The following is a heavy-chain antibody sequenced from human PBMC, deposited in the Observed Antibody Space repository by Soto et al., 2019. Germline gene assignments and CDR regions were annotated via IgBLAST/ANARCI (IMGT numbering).Heavy chain of an antibody. CDR3: ARERTGYYYYYGMDV. Sequence: PSETLSLTCTVSGGSISSGGYYWSWIRQHPGKGLEWIGYIYYSGSTYYNPPLKSRVTISVDTSKNQFSLKLSSVTAADTAVYYCARERTGYYYYYGMDVWGQGTTVTVSS. V-gene: IGHV4-31*03. J-gene: IGHJ6*02. CDR1: GGSISSGGYY. D-gene: IGHD3-9*01. CDR2: IYYSGST.